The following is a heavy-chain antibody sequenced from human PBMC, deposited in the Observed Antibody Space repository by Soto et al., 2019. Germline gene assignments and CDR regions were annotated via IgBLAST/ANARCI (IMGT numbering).Heavy chain of an antibody. D-gene: IGHD5-18*01. CDR2: INPSGGGT. V-gene: IGHV1-46*01. CDR3: AREVERGYSYGSLEY. CDR1: GYTFTSYY. J-gene: IGHJ4*02. Sequence: QVQLVQSGAEVKKPGASVKVSCKASGYTFTSYYMHWVRQAPGQGIEWMGIINPSGGGTSYAHKFQGSVTMTRDTSTSTVYLELSSLRSEDTAVYYCAREVERGYSYGSLEYWGQGTLVTVSS.